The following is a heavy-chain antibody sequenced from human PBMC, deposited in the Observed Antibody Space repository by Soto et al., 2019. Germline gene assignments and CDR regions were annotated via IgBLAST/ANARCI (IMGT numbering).Heavy chain of an antibody. CDR1: GGSISSGGYS. V-gene: IGHV4-30-2*02. Sequence: PSETLSLTCAVSGGSISSGGYSWSWIRQPPGKGLEWIGYIYHSGSTYYNPSLKSRVTISVDASKNQFSLNLSSVTAADTAVYYGARHSSSARAWFDAWGQGTLVSDSS. CDR3: ARHSSSARAWFDA. CDR2: IYHSGST. J-gene: IGHJ5*02. D-gene: IGHD2-2*01.